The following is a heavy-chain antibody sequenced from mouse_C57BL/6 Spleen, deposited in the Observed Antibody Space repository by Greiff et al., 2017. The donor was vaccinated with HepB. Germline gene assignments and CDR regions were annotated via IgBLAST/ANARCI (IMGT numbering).Heavy chain of an antibody. CDR1: GYSITSGYY. D-gene: IGHD2-1*01. V-gene: IGHV3-6*01. CDR2: ISYDGSN. CDR3: ARGYGNFAY. J-gene: IGHJ3*01. Sequence: DVKLQESGPGLVKPSQSLSLTCSVTGYSITSGYYWNWIRQFPGNKLEWMGYISYDGSNNYNPSLKNRISITRDTSKNQFFLKLNSVTTEDTATYYCARGYGNFAYWGQGTLVTVSA.